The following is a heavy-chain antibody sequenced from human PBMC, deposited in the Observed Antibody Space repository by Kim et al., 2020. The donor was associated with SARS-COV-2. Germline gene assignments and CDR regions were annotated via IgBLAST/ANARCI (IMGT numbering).Heavy chain of an antibody. CDR1: GFTFSSYG. Sequence: GESLRLSCAASGFTFSSYGMHWVRQAPGKGLEWVAVISYDGSNKNYVDSVKGRFTISRDNSKNTLYLQRNSLRAEDTAVYYCARDIASYSSSWIYYYYGMDVWGQGTTVTVSS. J-gene: IGHJ6*02. D-gene: IGHD6-13*01. V-gene: IGHV3-30*04. CDR3: ARDIASYSSSWIYYYYGMDV. CDR2: ISYDGSNK.